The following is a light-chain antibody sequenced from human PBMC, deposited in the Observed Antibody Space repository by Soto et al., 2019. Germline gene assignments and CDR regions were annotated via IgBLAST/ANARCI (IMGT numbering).Light chain of an antibody. CDR2: NND. V-gene: IGLV1-44*01. CDR3: ASWDVSLNGLYV. CDR1: SSNIGSGS. J-gene: IGLJ1*01. Sequence: QSVLTQPPSASGTPGQRVTISCPGTSSNIGSGSVNWYQQLPGTAPKLLIYNNDQWPSGVPDRFSGSKSGTSASLDISGLQSEDEADYYCASWDVSLNGLYVFGTGTKVTVL.